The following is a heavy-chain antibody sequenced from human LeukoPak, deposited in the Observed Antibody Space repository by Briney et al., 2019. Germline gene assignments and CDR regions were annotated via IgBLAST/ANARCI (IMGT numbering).Heavy chain of an antibody. D-gene: IGHD2-2*01. J-gene: IGHJ4*02. CDR3: ARGRDVVVVPAADFDY. CDR2: TYYRSNWYS. CDR1: GDSVSRNNVA. V-gene: IGHV6-1*01. Sequence: SQTLSLTCAISGDSVSRNNVAWNWIRQSPSRGLEWLGRTYYRSNWYSEYAVSVGSRITINPDTSKNQFSLQLNSVTPEDTAVYYCARGRDVVVVPAADFDYWGQGILVTVSS.